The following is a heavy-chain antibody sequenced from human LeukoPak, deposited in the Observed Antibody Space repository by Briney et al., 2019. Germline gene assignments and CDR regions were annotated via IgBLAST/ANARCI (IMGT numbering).Heavy chain of an antibody. CDR2: ISSSGSTI. J-gene: IGHJ6*04. CDR3: AELGITMIGGV. V-gene: IGHV3-48*03. CDR1: GFTFSSYE. D-gene: IGHD3-10*02. Sequence: PGGSLRLSCAASGFTFSSYEMNWVRQALGKGLEWVSYISSSGSTIYYADSVKGRFTISRDNAKNSLYLQMNSLRAEDTAVCYCAELGITMIGGVWGKGTTVTISS.